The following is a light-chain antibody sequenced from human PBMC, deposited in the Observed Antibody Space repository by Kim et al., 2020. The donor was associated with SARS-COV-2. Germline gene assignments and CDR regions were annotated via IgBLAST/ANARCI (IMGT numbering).Light chain of an antibody. J-gene: IGLJ2*01. CDR2: RNS. Sequence: QSVLTQPPSASATPGQRVTISCSGRTSNIGRNSVNWYQHLPETAPKLLIYRNSERSSGVPDRFSASKSGTSASLAISGLQSEDEADYYCGTWDDSLNEVLFGGGTKVTVL. CDR1: TSNIGRNS. V-gene: IGLV1-44*01. CDR3: GTWDDSLNEVL.